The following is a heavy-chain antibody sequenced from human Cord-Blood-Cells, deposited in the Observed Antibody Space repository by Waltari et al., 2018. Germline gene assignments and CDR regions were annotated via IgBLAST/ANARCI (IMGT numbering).Heavy chain of an antibody. D-gene: IGHD3-10*01. CDR1: GFTVSSNY. CDR2: IDSGGST. Sequence: EVQLVESGGGLVQPGGSLRLSCAASGFTVSSNYLRWVRQAPGKGLEWVSVIDSGGSTYYADSVKGRFTIARDNSKNTLYLQMNSRRAEDTAVYYCARSRGGSSSGSWHYFDYWGQGTLVTVSS. CDR3: ARSRGGSSSGSWHYFDY. J-gene: IGHJ4*02. V-gene: IGHV3-66*01.